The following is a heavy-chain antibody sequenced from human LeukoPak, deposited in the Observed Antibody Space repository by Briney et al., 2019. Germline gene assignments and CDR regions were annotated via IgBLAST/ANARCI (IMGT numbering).Heavy chain of an antibody. CDR1: GYTFTTSD. CDR3: ARVIPPPDYSSSCFIY. Sequence: GASVKVSCKASGYTFTTSDINWVRQAPGQGLEWMGWINPNSGGTNYAQKFQGRVTMTRDTSISTAYMELSRLRSDDTAVYYCARVIPPPDYSSSCFIYWGQGTLVTVSS. J-gene: IGHJ4*02. CDR2: INPNSGGT. D-gene: IGHD6-13*01. V-gene: IGHV1-2*02.